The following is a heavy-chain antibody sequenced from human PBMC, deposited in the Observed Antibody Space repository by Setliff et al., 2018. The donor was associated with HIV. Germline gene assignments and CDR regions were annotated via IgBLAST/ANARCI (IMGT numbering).Heavy chain of an antibody. V-gene: IGHV5-51*01. Sequence: PGESLKISCKGSGYSFTSYWVGWVRQMPGNGLEWMGLIWPDDSDTIYSPSFQGQVTMSADKSISTAYLQWSSLKAPDTAVYYCARDPFPSTNYYDSSMYPFAQFFEHWGQGTLVTVSS. J-gene: IGHJ1*01. D-gene: IGHD3-22*01. CDR3: ARDPFPSTNYYDSSMYPFAQFFEH. CDR1: GYSFTSYW. CDR2: IWPDDSDT.